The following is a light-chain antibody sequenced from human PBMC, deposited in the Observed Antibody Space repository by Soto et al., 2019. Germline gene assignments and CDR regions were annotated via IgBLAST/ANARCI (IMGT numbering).Light chain of an antibody. CDR2: WAS. Sequence: DIVMTQSPDSLAVSLGERATINCKSSQGVLYCSNNKNYLAWYQQKPGQPPKLLIYWASTRESGVPDRFSGSGSGTDFTLTISSLQAEDVAVYYCQQYYSTLWTFGQGTKVDIK. CDR1: QGVLYCSNNKNY. CDR3: QQYYSTLWT. J-gene: IGKJ1*01. V-gene: IGKV4-1*01.